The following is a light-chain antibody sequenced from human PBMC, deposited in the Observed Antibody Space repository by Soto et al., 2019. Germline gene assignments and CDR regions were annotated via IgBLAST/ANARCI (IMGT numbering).Light chain of an antibody. Sequence: DIQLTQSPSSLSASVGDRVTITCQASQDISTFLNWYQQKPGKAPNLLIYDASELQTGVPSRFSGSGSGTDFTLTINSLQPEDIATYYCQQNDNLRWTFGQGTKVDIK. V-gene: IGKV1-33*01. CDR3: QQNDNLRWT. CDR2: DAS. CDR1: QDISTF. J-gene: IGKJ1*01.